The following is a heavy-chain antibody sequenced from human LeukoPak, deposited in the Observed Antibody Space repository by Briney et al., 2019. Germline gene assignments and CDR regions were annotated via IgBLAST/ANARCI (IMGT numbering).Heavy chain of an antibody. V-gene: IGHV3-21*01. CDR3: ARGRLDVFDI. CDR1: GFTFSSYG. CDR2: ISSSSTYI. D-gene: IGHD2-21*02. J-gene: IGHJ3*02. Sequence: GGSLRLSCAASGFTFSSYGMSWVRQAPGKGLEWVSSISSSSTYIYYADSLKGRFTISRDNAKNSLYLQMNSLRAEDTAVYYCARGRLDVFDIWGQGTMVMVSS.